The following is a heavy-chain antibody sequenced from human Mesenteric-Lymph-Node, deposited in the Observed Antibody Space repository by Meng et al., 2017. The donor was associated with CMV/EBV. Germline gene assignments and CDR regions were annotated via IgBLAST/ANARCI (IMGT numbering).Heavy chain of an antibody. Sequence: GGSLRLSCAASGFTFSSYSMNWVRQAPGKGLEWVSSISSSSSYIYYADSVKGRFTISRDNAKNSLYLQMNSLRAEDTAVYYCARTYYDFWSGYSYDCCDAFDIWGQGTMVTVS. CDR3: ARTYYDFWSGYSYDCCDAFDI. J-gene: IGHJ3*02. D-gene: IGHD3-3*01. CDR1: GFTFSSYS. CDR2: ISSSSSYI. V-gene: IGHV3-21*01.